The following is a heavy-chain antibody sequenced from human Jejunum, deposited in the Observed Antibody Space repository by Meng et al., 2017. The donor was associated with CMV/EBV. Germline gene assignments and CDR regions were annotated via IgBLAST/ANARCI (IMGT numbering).Heavy chain of an antibody. CDR2: ITGSSDII. D-gene: IGHD4-17*01. CDR1: GFAFNTYG. CDR3: ARGNYGFDY. Sequence: LSCAASGFAFNTYGMHWLRQATGKGLEWVSYITGSSDIIYYADSVKGRFTISRDNAKSSLYLEINSLRAEDTAVYYCARGNYGFDYWGQGTLVTVSS. J-gene: IGHJ4*02. V-gene: IGHV3-48*04.